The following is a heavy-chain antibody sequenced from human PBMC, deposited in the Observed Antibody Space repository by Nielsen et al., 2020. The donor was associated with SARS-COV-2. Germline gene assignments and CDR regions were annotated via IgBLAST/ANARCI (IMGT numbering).Heavy chain of an antibody. J-gene: IGHJ6*03. CDR3: ARHNSNYVRVSDYYYYYMDV. V-gene: IGHV5-51*01. D-gene: IGHD4-11*01. Sequence: GESLKISCQGSGYRFSKYWIGWVRQMPGKGLEWVGIIYPSDSHTIYSPSFQGQVTISADKSISTAYLQWSSLKASDTAMYYCARHNSNYVRVSDYYYYYMDVWGKGTTVTVSS. CDR2: IYPSDSHT. CDR1: GYRFSKYW.